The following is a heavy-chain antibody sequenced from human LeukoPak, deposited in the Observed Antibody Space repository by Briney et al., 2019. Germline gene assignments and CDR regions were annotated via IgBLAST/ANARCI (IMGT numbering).Heavy chain of an antibody. CDR3: ARRGGSGRAFDY. Sequence: SETLSLTCTVSGGSISSYYWGWVRQPPGKGLEWIGSIYYSGSTYYNPSLKSRVTISVDTSKNQFSLKLSSVTAADTAVYYCARRGGSGRAFDYWGQGTLVTVSS. CDR1: GGSISSYY. J-gene: IGHJ4*02. CDR2: IYYSGST. V-gene: IGHV4-39*01. D-gene: IGHD1-26*01.